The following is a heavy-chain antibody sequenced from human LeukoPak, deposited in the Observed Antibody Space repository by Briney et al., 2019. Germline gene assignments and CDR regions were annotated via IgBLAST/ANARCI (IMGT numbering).Heavy chain of an antibody. CDR3: ARADYSSTWSHDYYYMDV. D-gene: IGHD6-13*01. J-gene: IGHJ6*03. CDR2: IYYSGST. Sequence: SQTLSLTCAVSGGSISSGGYSWSWIRQPPGKGLEWIGYIYYSGSTYYNPSLKSRVTISVDTSKNQFSLKLSSVTAADTAVYYCARADYSSTWSHDYYYMDVWGKGTTVTVSS. V-gene: IGHV4-30-4*07. CDR1: GGSISSGGYS.